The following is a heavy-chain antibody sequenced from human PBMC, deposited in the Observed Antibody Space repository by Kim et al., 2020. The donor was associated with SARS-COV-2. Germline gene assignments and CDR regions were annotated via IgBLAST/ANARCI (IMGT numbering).Heavy chain of an antibody. Sequence: GGSLRLSCAASGFTFSNYWIYWVRHAPGKGLMWVSRINGEGGITTYTDSVKGRFTISRDNAKNTLYLQMSSLRDEDTAVYYCTRAANYRLDVWGQGTTVTVSS. CDR1: GFTFSNYW. CDR2: INGEGGIT. CDR3: TRAANYRLDV. V-gene: IGHV3-74*01. J-gene: IGHJ6*02.